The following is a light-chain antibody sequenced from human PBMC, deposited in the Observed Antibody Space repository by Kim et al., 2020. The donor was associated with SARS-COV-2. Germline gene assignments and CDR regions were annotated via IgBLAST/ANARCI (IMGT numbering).Light chain of an antibody. CDR3: QQYGSSPRT. CDR1: PSVSSSY. J-gene: IGKJ1*01. Sequence: EIVLTQSPGTLSLSPGERATLSCRASPSVSSSYLAWYQQKPGQAPRLLIYGASSRATGIPDRFSGSGSGTDFTHTISRLEPEDFAVYYCQQYGSSPRTFGQGTKVDIK. CDR2: GAS. V-gene: IGKV3-20*01.